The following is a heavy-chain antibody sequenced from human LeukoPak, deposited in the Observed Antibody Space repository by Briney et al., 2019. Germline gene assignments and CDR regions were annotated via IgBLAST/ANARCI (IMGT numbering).Heavy chain of an antibody. CDR1: GFTFSDYW. D-gene: IGHD2-21*02. J-gene: IGHJ4*02. Sequence: GGSLRLSCAASGFTFSDYWMDWVRQAPGKGLEWVANINQAGSDKYYVDSVKGRFTISRDNAKKSLYLQMNSLRAEDTAVYYCGRGDPDYWGQGALVTVSS. CDR3: GRGDPDY. CDR2: INQAGSDK. V-gene: IGHV3-7*01.